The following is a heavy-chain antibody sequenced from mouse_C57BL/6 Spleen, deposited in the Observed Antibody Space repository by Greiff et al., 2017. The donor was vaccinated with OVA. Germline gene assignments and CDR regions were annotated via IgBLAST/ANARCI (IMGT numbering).Heavy chain of an antibody. D-gene: IGHD2-4*01. Sequence: QVQLQQPGTELVKPGASVKLSCKASGYTFTSYWMHWVKQRPGQGLEWIGNINPSNGGTNYNEKFKSKATLTVAKSSSTAYMQRSSLTSEDSAVYYGAMNDYGGGGAWFAYWGQGTLVTVSA. CDR1: GYTFTSYW. CDR2: INPSNGGT. V-gene: IGHV1-53*01. CDR3: AMNDYGGGGAWFAY. J-gene: IGHJ3*01.